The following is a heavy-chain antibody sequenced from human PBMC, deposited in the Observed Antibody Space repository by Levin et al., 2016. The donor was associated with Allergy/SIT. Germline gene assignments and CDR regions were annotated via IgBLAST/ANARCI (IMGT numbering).Heavy chain of an antibody. Sequence: WIRQPPGKGLEWIGSVSYSGSTYYNPSLKSRLTMSVDTSKHQFSLELNSVTAADTGVYYCAGRASDSSGWRIDYWGQGTLVTVSS. J-gene: IGHJ4*02. CDR2: VSYSGST. CDR3: AGRASDSSGWRIDY. D-gene: IGHD6-19*01. V-gene: IGHV4-39*01.